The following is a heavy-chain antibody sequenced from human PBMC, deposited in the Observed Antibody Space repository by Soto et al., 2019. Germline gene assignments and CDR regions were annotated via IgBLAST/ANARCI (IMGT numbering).Heavy chain of an antibody. CDR1: GYTFTSYY. CDR3: LGTGYDSSGYWVY. D-gene: IGHD3-22*01. V-gene: IGHV1-46*01. Sequence: ASVKVSCKASGYTFTSYYMHWVRQAPVQGHERMGIINPSSGSTSDAQHSQGTGTMTRHTSTSTVYMALSRLRTEDTAVYYCLGTGYDSSGYWVYWGRGTLVTV. J-gene: IGHJ4*02. CDR2: INPSSGST.